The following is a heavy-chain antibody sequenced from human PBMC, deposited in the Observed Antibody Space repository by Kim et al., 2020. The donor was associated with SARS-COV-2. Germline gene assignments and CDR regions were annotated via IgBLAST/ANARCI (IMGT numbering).Heavy chain of an antibody. V-gene: IGHV3-30*18. CDR3: AKDLFTTYYYYYGMDV. Sequence: GGSLRLSCAASGFTFSSYGMHWVRQAPGKGLEWVAVISYDGSNKYYADSVKGRFTISRGNSKNTLYLQMNSLRAEDTAVYYCAKDLFTTYYYYYGMDVWGQGTTVTVSS. CDR1: GFTFSSYG. CDR2: ISYDGSNK. J-gene: IGHJ6*02. D-gene: IGHD3-22*01.